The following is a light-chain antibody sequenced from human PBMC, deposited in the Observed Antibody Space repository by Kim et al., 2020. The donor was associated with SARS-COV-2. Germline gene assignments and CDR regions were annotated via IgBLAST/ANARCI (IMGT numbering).Light chain of an antibody. V-gene: IGKV1-5*03. J-gene: IGKJ4*01. Sequence: DIQMTQSPSTLSASVGDRVTITCRASQSISSWLAWYQQKAGKAPKLLIYKASSLESGVPSRFSGSGSGTEFTLTISSLQPDDFATYYCQQYNSGLSFGGGTKVDIK. CDR2: KAS. CDR3: QQYNSGLS. CDR1: QSISSW.